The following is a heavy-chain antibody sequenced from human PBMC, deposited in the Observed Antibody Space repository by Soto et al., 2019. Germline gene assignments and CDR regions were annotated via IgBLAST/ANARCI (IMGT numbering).Heavy chain of an antibody. CDR3: ARDASGTKGDYFDY. Sequence: QVQLVESGGGVVQPGRSLRLSCAASAFAFNNYDIHWVRQAPGKGLEWVVLIRYDGSNKYYADSVKGRFAVSRDNSKNTLYLQMNSLTAADTAVYYCARDASGTKGDYFDYWGRGTLVTVSS. J-gene: IGHJ4*02. D-gene: IGHD3-10*01. CDR2: IRYDGSNK. V-gene: IGHV3-33*01. CDR1: AFAFNNYD.